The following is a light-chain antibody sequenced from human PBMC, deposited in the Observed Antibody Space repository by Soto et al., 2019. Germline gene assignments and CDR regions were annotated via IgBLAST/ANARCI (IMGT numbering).Light chain of an antibody. J-gene: IGKJ1*01. CDR1: QSVISN. V-gene: IGKV3-15*01. Sequence: EIVLTQSPGTLSLSPGERATLSCRASQSVISNYLAWYQQKPGQAPRVLIYGASSRATGIPARFSGSGSGTEFTLTISSLQSEDFAVYYCQQYNNWPRTFGQGTKV. CDR3: QQYNNWPRT. CDR2: GAS.